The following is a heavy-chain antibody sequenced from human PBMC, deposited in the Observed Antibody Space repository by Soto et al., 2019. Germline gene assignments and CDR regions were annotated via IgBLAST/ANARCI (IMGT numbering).Heavy chain of an antibody. CDR2: INPNSGDT. J-gene: IGHJ4*02. Sequence: SVKVSCRSSGYTFTGYFMHWVRQAPGQGLEWMGWINPNSGDTKYAQKFQGRVTMTRDMSISTAYMELRRLTSDDTAVYYCARVRTYYDSSGALDYWGQGNPGHRLL. CDR3: ARVRTYYDSSGALDY. V-gene: IGHV1-2*02. CDR1: GYTFTGYF. D-gene: IGHD3-22*01.